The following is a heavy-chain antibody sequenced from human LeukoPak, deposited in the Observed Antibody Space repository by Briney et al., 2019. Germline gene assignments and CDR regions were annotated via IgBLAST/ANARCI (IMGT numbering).Heavy chain of an antibody. J-gene: IGHJ3*01. D-gene: IGHD7-27*01. V-gene: IGHV1-2*02. Sequence: ASVKVSRKASGYTFTGYYIHWVRQAPGPGLQWMGWINPNNGGTYYAQTFQGRVTMPRHTSVSTAYMELSRLTSHDTAVYFCARGITLGGIGYFDVWGQGTMVTVSS. CDR1: GYTFTGYY. CDR3: ARGITLGGIGYFDV. CDR2: INPNNGGT.